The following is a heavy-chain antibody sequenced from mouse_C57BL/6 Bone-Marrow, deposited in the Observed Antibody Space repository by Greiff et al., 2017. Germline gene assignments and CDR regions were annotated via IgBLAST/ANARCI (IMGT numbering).Heavy chain of an antibody. J-gene: IGHJ2*01. Sequence: EVKLMESGEGLVKPGGSLKLSCAASGFTFSSYAMSWVRQTPEKRLEWVAYISSGGDYIHYADTVKGRFTISRDKARNTLYLQMSSLESEDTAMYYYTRGIFDYWGQGTTLTVSS. CDR3: TRGIFDY. V-gene: IGHV5-9-1*02. CDR2: ISSGGDYI. CDR1: GFTFSSYA.